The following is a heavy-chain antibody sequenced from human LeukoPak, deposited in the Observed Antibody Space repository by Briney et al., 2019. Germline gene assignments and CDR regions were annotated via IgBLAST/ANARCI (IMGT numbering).Heavy chain of an antibody. CDR3: TIDYKAFDS. CDR1: GFTFSSYP. J-gene: IGHJ4*02. Sequence: GRALILCCAASGFTFSSYPMHWVRQAPGKGLEWVAVISYDGRNKYYADSVRGRFTISRDNSKNTVYLQMNTLRAEDTAVYSCTIDYKAFDSWGQGTLVTVSS. V-gene: IGHV3-30*04. CDR2: ISYDGRNK. D-gene: IGHD5-24*01.